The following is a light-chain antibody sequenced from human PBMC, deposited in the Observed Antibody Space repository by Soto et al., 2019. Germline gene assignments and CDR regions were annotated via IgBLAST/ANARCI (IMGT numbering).Light chain of an antibody. CDR2: DVT. Sequence: QSVLTQPASVSGSPGQSITISCTGTSSDVGGYNYVSWYQQHPGKAPKLMIYDVTNRPSGVSNRFSASKSGNTASLTISGLQAEDEADYYCTSYTSSGTYVFGTGTKVTV. CDR3: TSYTSSGTYV. CDR1: SSDVGGYNY. V-gene: IGLV2-14*01. J-gene: IGLJ1*01.